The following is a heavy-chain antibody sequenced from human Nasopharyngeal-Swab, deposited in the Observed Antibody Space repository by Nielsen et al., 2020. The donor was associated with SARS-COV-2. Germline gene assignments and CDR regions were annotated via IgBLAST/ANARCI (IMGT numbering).Heavy chain of an antibody. V-gene: IGHV4-4*01. CDR3: ARDVVGATTTDAFDI. CDR1: GGSISSSNW. D-gene: IGHD1-26*01. CDR2: IYHSGST. Sequence: GSLRLSCAVSGGSISSSNWWSWVRQPPGKGMEWIGEIYHSGSTNYNTSLKSRVTISVDESKNQFSLKLSSVTAADTAVYFWARDVVGATTTDAFDIWGQGTMVNVSS. J-gene: IGHJ3*02.